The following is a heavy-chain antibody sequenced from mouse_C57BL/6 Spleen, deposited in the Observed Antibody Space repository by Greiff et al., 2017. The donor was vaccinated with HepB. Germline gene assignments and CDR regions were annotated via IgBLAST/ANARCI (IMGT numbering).Heavy chain of an antibody. D-gene: IGHD2-4*01. Sequence: EVKLMESGPGLVKPSQSLSLTCSVTGYSITSGYYWNWIRQFPGNKLEWMGYISYDGSNNYNPSLKNRISITRDTSKNQFFLKLNSVTTEDTATYYCARGTGLRRAMDYWGQGTSVTVSS. CDR1: GYSITSGYY. J-gene: IGHJ4*01. CDR2: ISYDGSN. V-gene: IGHV3-6*01. CDR3: ARGTGLRRAMDY.